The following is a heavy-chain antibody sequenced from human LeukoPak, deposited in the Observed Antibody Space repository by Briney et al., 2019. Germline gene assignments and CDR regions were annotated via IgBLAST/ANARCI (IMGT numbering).Heavy chain of an antibody. CDR1: GFTVSSNY. CDR2: LYRGGSP. J-gene: IGHJ4*02. V-gene: IGHV3-66*01. CDR3: ARGGTSGTTVTYYFDY. Sequence: GGSLRLCCAASGFTVSSNYVGWVRQAPGKGLEWVSVLYRGGSPYYADSVKGRFTISRDNSKNTLYLQMNTLRADDTAVYYCARGGTSGTTVTYYFDYWGQGTLVTVPS. D-gene: IGHD5-12*01.